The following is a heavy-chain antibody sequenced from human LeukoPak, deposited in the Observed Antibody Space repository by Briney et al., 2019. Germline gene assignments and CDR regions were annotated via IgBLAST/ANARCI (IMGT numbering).Heavy chain of an antibody. Sequence: SETLSLTCTVSGGSISSSYYYWGWIRQPPGKGLVWIGSISYSGSTYYNPSLKSRVTISVDTSKNQFSLKLSSVTAADTAVYYCARHRKNMIVHAVDYWGQGTLVTVSS. CDR2: ISYSGST. V-gene: IGHV4-39*01. J-gene: IGHJ4*02. CDR1: GGSISSSYYY. D-gene: IGHD3-22*01. CDR3: ARHRKNMIVHAVDY.